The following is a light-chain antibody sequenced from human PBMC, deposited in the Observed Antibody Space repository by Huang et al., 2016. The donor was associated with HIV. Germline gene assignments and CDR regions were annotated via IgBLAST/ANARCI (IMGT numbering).Light chain of an antibody. CDR2: LVS. J-gene: IGKJ2*01. V-gene: IGKV2-28*01. Sequence: DIVMIQSPLSLPVTPGEPASISCRSSQSLLHTNAYNYWDWYLQKPGQSPQLLIYLVSSRASGVPDRFSGGGSGTRFSLNISRVEAEDAGIYYCMEALKTPYTFGQGTKLEIK. CDR1: QSLLHTNAYNY. CDR3: MEALKTPYT.